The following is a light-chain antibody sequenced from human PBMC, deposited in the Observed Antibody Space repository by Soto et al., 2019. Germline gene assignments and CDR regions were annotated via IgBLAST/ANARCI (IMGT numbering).Light chain of an antibody. CDR3: QQYSNWPQT. CDR2: GAS. J-gene: IGKJ1*01. CDR1: QSVSND. V-gene: IGKV3-15*01. Sequence: DIAMTQSPAILSVSPGERATLSCRASQSVSNDLAWYQQKPGQAPRLLIYGASSRATGIPARFSGSGYGTEFTLTISSLQSEDFSVDFCQQYSNWPQTFGQGTKVEI.